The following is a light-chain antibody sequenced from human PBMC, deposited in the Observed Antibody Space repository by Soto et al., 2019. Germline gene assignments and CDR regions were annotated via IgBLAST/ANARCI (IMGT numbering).Light chain of an antibody. Sequence: QSALTQPASVSGSPGQSITISCTGTSSDVGGYNYVSWYQQHPGKAPKLMIYDVSDRPSGVSNRFSGSKSGHTASLTISGLQAEDEADYYCSSYTSSSTRFFGPGTKLTVL. J-gene: IGLJ1*01. CDR1: SSDVGGYNY. V-gene: IGLV2-14*03. CDR3: SSYTSSSTRF. CDR2: DVS.